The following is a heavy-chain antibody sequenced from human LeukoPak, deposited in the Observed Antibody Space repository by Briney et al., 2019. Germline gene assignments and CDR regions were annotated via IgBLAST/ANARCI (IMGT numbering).Heavy chain of an antibody. Sequence: SQTLSLTCTVSGGSISSGSHYWSWIRQPPGKGLEWIGYIYYSGSTNYNPSLKSRVTISVDTSKNQFSLKLSSVTAADTAVYYCARGGATGYYYYMDVWGKGTTVTVSS. V-gene: IGHV4-61*01. CDR3: ARGGATGYYYYMDV. J-gene: IGHJ6*03. D-gene: IGHD1-26*01. CDR1: GGSISSGSHY. CDR2: IYYSGST.